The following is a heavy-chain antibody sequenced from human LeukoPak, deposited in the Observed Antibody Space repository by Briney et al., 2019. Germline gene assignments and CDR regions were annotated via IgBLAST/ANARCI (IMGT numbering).Heavy chain of an antibody. CDR2: INHSGST. Sequence: SETLSLTCAVYGGSFSGYYWSWIRQPPGKGLEWIGEINHSGSTNYNPSLKSRVTISVDTSKNQFSLKLSSVTAADTAVYYCARAGTRVAATYLLKYIFDYWGQGTLVTVSS. J-gene: IGHJ4*02. V-gene: IGHV4-34*01. CDR3: ARAGTRVAATYLLKYIFDY. CDR1: GGSFSGYY. D-gene: IGHD2-15*01.